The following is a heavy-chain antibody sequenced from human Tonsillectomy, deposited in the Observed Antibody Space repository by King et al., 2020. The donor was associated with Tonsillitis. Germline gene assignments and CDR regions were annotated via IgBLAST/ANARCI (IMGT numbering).Heavy chain of an antibody. CDR3: ARAGQRYSSGLHDY. Sequence: QLVQSGGGLVQPGGSLRLSCAASGFTVSSNYMSWVRQAPGKGLEWVSVIYSGGSTYYADSVKGRFTISRDNSKNTLYFQMNSLRAEDTAVYYCARAGQRYSSGLHDYWGQGTLVTVSS. CDR2: IYSGGST. V-gene: IGHV3-66*01. CDR1: GFTVSSNY. J-gene: IGHJ4*02. D-gene: IGHD3-22*01.